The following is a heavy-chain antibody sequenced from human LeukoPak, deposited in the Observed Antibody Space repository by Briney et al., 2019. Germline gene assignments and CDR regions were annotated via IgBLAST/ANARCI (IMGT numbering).Heavy chain of an antibody. J-gene: IGHJ4*02. CDR1: GFTFNSYW. Sequence: GGSLRLSCVASGFTFNSYWMSWVRQAPGKGLEWVSAISGSGGSTYYADSVKGRFTISRDNSKNTLYLQMNSLRAEDTAVYYRAKDTLAYCGGDCYPGDDYWGQGTLVTVSS. CDR2: ISGSGGST. D-gene: IGHD2-21*02. CDR3: AKDTLAYCGGDCYPGDDY. V-gene: IGHV3-23*01.